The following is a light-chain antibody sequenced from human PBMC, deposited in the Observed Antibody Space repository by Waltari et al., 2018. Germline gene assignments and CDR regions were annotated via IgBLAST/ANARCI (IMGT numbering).Light chain of an antibody. V-gene: IGLV2-11*02. CDR2: EVS. CDR3: SSYAGSNTNYI. J-gene: IGLJ1*01. Sequence: QAALTQPPSMSGSPGQSVTISCTGTSSDIGGYNRVSRYQQHPGKAPKLMIYEVSQRPSGVSDRFSGSKSGNTASLTISGLQAEDEADYYCSSYAGSNTNYIFGAGTRLTVL. CDR1: SSDIGGYNR.